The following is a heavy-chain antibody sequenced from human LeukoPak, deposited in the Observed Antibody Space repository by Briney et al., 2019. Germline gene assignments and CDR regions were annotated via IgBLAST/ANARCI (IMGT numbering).Heavy chain of an antibody. CDR1: GGSFSGYY. D-gene: IGHD2-2*01. CDR3: ALIVVVPAAFDY. Sequence: SETLSLTCAVYGGSFSGYYWSWIRQPPGKGLEWIGEINHSGSTNYNPSLKSRVTISVDTSKNQFSLKLSSVTAADTAVYYCALIVVVPAAFDYWGQGTLVTVSS. V-gene: IGHV4-34*01. CDR2: INHSGST. J-gene: IGHJ4*02.